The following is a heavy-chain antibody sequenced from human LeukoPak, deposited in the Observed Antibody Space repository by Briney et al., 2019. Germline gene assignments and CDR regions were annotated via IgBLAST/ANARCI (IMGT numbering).Heavy chain of an antibody. CDR2: IYYSGST. Sequence: SGTLSLTCTVSGGSIRSYYWSWIRQPPGKGLEWIGYIYYSGSTNYNPSLKSRVTISVDTSKNQFSLKLSSVTAADTAVYYCARDGSGPYYYYYGMDVWGQGTTVTVSS. CDR3: ARDGSGPYYYYYGMDV. J-gene: IGHJ6*02. D-gene: IGHD3-10*01. CDR1: GGSIRSYY. V-gene: IGHV4-59*12.